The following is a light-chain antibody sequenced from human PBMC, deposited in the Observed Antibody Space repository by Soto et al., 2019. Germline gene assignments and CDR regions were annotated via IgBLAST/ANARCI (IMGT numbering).Light chain of an antibody. CDR2: DAT. V-gene: IGLV2-8*01. CDR1: SSDFGGYNF. CDR3: GSYAGSNNFV. J-gene: IGLJ1*01. Sequence: QSALPQPPSASLSPGQSVTISCTGISSDFGGYNFVSWYQQHPGKAPKLMIYDATKRPSGVPDRFVGSKSGNTASLTVSGLQAEDEADYYCGSYAGSNNFVFGTGTKVTVL.